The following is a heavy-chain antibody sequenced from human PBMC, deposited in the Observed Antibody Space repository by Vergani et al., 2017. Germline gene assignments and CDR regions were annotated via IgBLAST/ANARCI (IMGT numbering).Heavy chain of an antibody. D-gene: IGHD4-17*01. V-gene: IGHV3-23*01. Sequence: EVQLLESGGGLVQPGGSLRLSCAASGFTFSSYAMSWVRQAPGKGLEWVSAISGSGGSTYYADSVKGRFTISRDNAKNSLYLQMNSLRAEDTALYYCAKDSGHGDYSSDWGQGTLVTVSS. CDR3: AKDSGHGDYSSD. CDR2: ISGSGGST. J-gene: IGHJ4*02. CDR1: GFTFSSYA.